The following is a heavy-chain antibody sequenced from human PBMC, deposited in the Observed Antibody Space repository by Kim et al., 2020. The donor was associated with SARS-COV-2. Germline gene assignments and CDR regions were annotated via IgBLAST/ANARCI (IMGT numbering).Heavy chain of an antibody. J-gene: IGHJ6*02. Sequence: GESLKISCKGSGYSFTSYWIGWVRQMPGKGLEWMGIIYPGDSDTRYSPSFQGQVTISADKSISTAYLQWSSLKASDTAMYYCARHSGGTSSGYFRPTVYYGMDVWGQGTTVTVSS. CDR3: ARHSGGTSSGYFRPTVYYGMDV. V-gene: IGHV5-51*01. D-gene: IGHD3-22*01. CDR2: IYPGDSDT. CDR1: GYSFTSYW.